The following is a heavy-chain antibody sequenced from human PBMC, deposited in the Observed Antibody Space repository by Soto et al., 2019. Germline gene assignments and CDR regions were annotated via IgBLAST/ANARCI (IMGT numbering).Heavy chain of an antibody. D-gene: IGHD2-2*01. V-gene: IGHV4-30-2*01. CDR1: GGSISSGDDS. CDR2: MYHSGST. J-gene: IGHJ4*02. Sequence: SSETQSLTCTVSGGSISSGDDSWSWIRQPPGKGLEWIGYMYHSGSTYYNPSLKSRVTILIDRSKNQFSLKLSSVTAADTAVYYCARVPDYWGQGILVTVSS. CDR3: ARVPDY.